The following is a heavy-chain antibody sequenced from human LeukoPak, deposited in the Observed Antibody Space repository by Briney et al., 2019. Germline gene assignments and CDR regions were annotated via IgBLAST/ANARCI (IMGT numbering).Heavy chain of an antibody. Sequence: TGGSLRPSCAAPGFTFSSSSISWVRQAPGKGLEWVSAITDAVGSTHYADSVKGRFTISSDNSKNTVYLQMNSLRPEDMAVYYCAKEIFSGLLYIDYWGQGTLVTVSS. J-gene: IGHJ4*02. D-gene: IGHD5-12*01. V-gene: IGHV3-23*01. CDR3: AKEIFSGLLYIDY. CDR2: ITDAVGST. CDR1: GFTFSSSS.